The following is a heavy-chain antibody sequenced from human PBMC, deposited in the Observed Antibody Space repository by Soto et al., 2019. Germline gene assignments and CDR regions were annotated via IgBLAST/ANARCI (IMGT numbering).Heavy chain of an antibody. CDR1: GASISGLY. V-gene: IGHV4-4*07. CDR2: IYATGTT. Sequence: SETLSLTCTVSGASISGLYWSWIRKSAGEGLEWIGRIYATGTTDYNPSLKSRVMMSVDTSKKQFSLKLRSVTAADTAVYYCVRDGTKTLRDWFDTWGQGISVTAPQ. D-gene: IGHD1-1*01. CDR3: VRDGTKTLRDWFDT. J-gene: IGHJ5*02.